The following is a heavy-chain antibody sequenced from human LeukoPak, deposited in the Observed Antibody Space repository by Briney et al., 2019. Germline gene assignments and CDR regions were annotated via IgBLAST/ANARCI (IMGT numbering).Heavy chain of an antibody. D-gene: IGHD5-12*01. CDR2: IYYSGST. V-gene: IGHV4-39*01. CDR3: ARHGGLKYGGCEKRFDY. CDR1: GGSISSSFYF. Sequence: PSETLSLTCTVSGGSISSSFYFWDWIRQPPGKGLEWIGSIYYSGSTYFNPSLESRVTISVDTSKNQFSLKLNSVTAADTAVYYCARHGGLKYGGCEKRFDYWGQGTLVTVSS. J-gene: IGHJ4*02.